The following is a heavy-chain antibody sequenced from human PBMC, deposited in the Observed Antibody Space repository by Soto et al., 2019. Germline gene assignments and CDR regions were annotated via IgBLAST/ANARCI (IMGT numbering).Heavy chain of an antibody. CDR3: ARRGVTGTTDY. J-gene: IGHJ4*02. CDR1: GGSISSSNW. Sequence: SETLSLTYAVSGGSISSSNWWSWVRQPPGKGLEWIGEIYHSGSTNYNPSLKSRVTISVGKSKNQFSLKLSSVTAADTAVYYCARRGVTGTTDYWGQGTLVTVSS. V-gene: IGHV4-4*02. CDR2: IYHSGST. D-gene: IGHD1-7*01.